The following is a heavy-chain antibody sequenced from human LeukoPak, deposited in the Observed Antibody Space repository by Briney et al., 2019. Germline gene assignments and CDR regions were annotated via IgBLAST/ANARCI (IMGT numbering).Heavy chain of an antibody. V-gene: IGHV4-39*07. CDR1: GDSISSSTYH. Sequence: SETLSLTCSVSGDSISSSTYHWAWIRQPPGKGLEWIGSIYHSGSTHYNPSLKSRVTISVDTSKNQFSLKVSSVTAADTAVYYCARGSSHWGQGTLVTVSS. J-gene: IGHJ4*02. CDR3: ARGSSH. CDR2: IYHSGST.